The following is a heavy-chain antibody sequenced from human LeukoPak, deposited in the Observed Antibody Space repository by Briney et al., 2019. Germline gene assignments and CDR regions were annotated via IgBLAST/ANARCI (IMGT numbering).Heavy chain of an antibody. Sequence: ALVKVSCKVSGYTLTELSMHWVRQAPGKGLEWMGGFDPEDGETIYAQEFQGRVTMTEDTSTDTAYMELSSLRSEDTAVYYCATDSVLAYYYDSSGYYQDAFDIWGQGTMVTVSS. V-gene: IGHV1-24*01. J-gene: IGHJ3*02. CDR1: GYTLTELS. CDR3: ATDSVLAYYYDSSGYYQDAFDI. CDR2: FDPEDGET. D-gene: IGHD3-22*01.